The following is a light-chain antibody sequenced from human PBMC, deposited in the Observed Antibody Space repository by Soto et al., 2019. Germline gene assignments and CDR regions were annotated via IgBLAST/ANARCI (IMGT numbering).Light chain of an antibody. CDR1: QSVSSSN. CDR2: GTS. Sequence: EIVLTQSPGTLSLSPGARATLSCRASQSVSSSNLVWYQQKPGQAPRLLIYGTSSMAIGIPDRFSGSGSGTDFTLTITRLEPEDFGLDDCQDYNNPPVNVGGGTKVEI. V-gene: IGKV3-20*01. J-gene: IGKJ4*01. CDR3: QDYNNPPVN.